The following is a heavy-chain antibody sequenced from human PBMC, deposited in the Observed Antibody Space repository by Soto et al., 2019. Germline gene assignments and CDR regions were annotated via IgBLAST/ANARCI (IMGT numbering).Heavy chain of an antibody. CDR3: ATGRLRLRGNVVVTADINLRDAFDI. D-gene: IGHD2-21*02. Sequence: QVQLVQSGAEVKKPGASVKVSCKVSGYTLTELSMHWVRQAPGKGLEWMGGFDPEDGETIYAQKFQGRVTMTEDTSTDTAYMELSSLRSEDTAVWYCATGRLRLRGNVVVTADINLRDAFDIWGQGTMVTVSS. CDR2: FDPEDGET. CDR1: GYTLTELS. J-gene: IGHJ3*02. V-gene: IGHV1-24*01.